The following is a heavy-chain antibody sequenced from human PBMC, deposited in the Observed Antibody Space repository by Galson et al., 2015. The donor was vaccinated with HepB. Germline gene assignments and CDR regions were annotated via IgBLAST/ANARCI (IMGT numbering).Heavy chain of an antibody. CDR2: IYYSGST. V-gene: IGHV4-59*01. CDR3: ARDGQIAAAGTPVHYMDV. D-gene: IGHD6-13*01. Sequence: ETLSLTCTVSGGSISSYYWSWIRQPPGKGLEWIGYIYYSGSTNYNPSLKSRVTISVDTSKNQFSLKLSSVTAADTAVYYCARDGQIAAAGTPVHYMDVWGKGTTVTVSS. J-gene: IGHJ6*03. CDR1: GGSISSYY.